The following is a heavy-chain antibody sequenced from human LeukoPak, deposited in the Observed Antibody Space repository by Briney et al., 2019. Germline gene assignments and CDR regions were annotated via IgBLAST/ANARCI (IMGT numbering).Heavy chain of an antibody. D-gene: IGHD3-10*01. CDR2: IYTSGST. CDR1: DGSISSYY. Sequence: SETLSLTCTVSDGSISSYYWSWIRQPAGKGLEWIGRIYTSGSTNYNPSLNSRVTISVDTSKNQFSLKLSSVTAADTAVYYCASYGSGMFDPWGQGTLVTVSS. CDR3: ASYGSGMFDP. V-gene: IGHV4-4*07. J-gene: IGHJ5*02.